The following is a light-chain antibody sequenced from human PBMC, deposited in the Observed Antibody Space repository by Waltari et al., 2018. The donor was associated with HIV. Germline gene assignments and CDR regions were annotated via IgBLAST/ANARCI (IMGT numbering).Light chain of an antibody. Sequence: EFVLTQSPGTLSLSPGERATLSCRDSQSVSSSYLAWYQQRPGQAPRLLFYGASSSAAGIPDRFTGSGSGTDFTITISRLEPEDFAVYYCQHFDTSLPKYTFGQGTKLEIK. V-gene: IGKV3-20*01. CDR3: QHFDTSLPKYT. CDR2: GAS. J-gene: IGKJ2*01. CDR1: QSVSSSY.